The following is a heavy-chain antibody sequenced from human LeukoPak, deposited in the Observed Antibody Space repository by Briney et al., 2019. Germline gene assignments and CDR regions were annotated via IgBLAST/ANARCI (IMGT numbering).Heavy chain of an antibody. V-gene: IGHV4-59*08. CDR2: TNYSGST. J-gene: IGHJ3*02. CDR1: GGSLTRYH. Sequence: SETLSLTCTVSGGSLTRYHWGWIRQPPGKGLEWIRYTNYSGSTNYSPSLESRVTISLDTSKNQFSLQLSSVTAADTAVYYCARRGVGATTWDAFDIWGQGTLVTVSS. CDR3: ARRGVGATTWDAFDI. D-gene: IGHD1-26*01.